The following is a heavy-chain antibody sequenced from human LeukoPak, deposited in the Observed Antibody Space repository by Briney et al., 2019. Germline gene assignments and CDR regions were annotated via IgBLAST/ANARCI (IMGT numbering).Heavy chain of an antibody. V-gene: IGHV4-4*02. Sequence: PSGTLSLTCGVSGGSISSTNWWTWIRQHPGKGLEWIGSIHNSRGTSYNPSLESRLTISVDTSENQFFLKMSYVTAADTAMYYCGKVGGNSNSWGQGTLVTVSS. CDR2: IHNSRGT. D-gene: IGHD4-23*01. J-gene: IGHJ5*02. CDR1: GGSISSTNW. CDR3: GKVGGNSNS.